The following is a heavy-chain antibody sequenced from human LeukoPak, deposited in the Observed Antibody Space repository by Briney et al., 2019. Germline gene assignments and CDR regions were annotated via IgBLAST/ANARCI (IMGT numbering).Heavy chain of an antibody. J-gene: IGHJ6*02. CDR2: ISYDGSNK. D-gene: IGHD2-15*01. Sequence: GGSLRLSCAASGFTFSSYGMHWVRQAPGKGLEWVAVISYDGSNKYYADSVKGRFTISRDNSKNTLYLQMNSLRAEDTAVYYCAKDIYCSGGSCYSGKGDYYGMDVWGQGTTVTVSS. CDR1: GFTFSSYG. V-gene: IGHV3-30*18. CDR3: AKDIYCSGGSCYSGKGDYYGMDV.